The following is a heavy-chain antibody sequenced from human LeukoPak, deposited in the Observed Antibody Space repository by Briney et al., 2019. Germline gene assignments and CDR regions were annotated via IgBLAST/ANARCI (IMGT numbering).Heavy chain of an antibody. D-gene: IGHD3-10*01. CDR2: MNPNSGDT. V-gene: IGHV1-8*01. CDR3: AREGVKWAYYYGSGSLDY. J-gene: IGHJ4*02. Sequence: GASVKVSCKASGYTFTSYDIYWVRQATGQGLEWMGWMNPNSGDTGYAQKFQGRITVTRNTSISTAYMELSGLRSEDTAVYYCAREGVKWAYYYGSGSLDYWGQGTLVTVSS. CDR1: GYTFTSYD.